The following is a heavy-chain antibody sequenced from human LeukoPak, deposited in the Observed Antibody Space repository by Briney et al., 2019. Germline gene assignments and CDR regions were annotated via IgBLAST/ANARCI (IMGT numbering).Heavy chain of an antibody. D-gene: IGHD3-22*01. J-gene: IGHJ4*02. Sequence: GESLKISCKASGYYFTSYWIAWVRQMPGKGLEWMGIIYPGDSDTRYSPSFQGQVTISADKSISTAYLQWSSLKSSDTAMYYCARQENYYYSSTYLDYWGQGTLVTVSS. V-gene: IGHV5-51*01. CDR2: IYPGDSDT. CDR3: ARQENYYYSSTYLDY. CDR1: GYYFTSYW.